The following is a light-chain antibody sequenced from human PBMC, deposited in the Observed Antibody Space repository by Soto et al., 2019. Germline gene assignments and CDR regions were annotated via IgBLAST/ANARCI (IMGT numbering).Light chain of an antibody. CDR3: QQRSNWPSIT. V-gene: IGKV3-11*01. CDR2: DAS. CDR1: QSVSSY. Sequence: EIVFTQSPATLSLSPGERATLSCRAGQSVSSYLAWYQQKPGQAPRLLIYDASNRATGIPARFSGSGSGTDFTLTINSLEPEDSAVYYCQQRSNWPSITFGQGTRLEIK. J-gene: IGKJ5*01.